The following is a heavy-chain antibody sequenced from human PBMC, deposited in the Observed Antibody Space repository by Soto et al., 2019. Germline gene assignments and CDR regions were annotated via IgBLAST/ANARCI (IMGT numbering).Heavy chain of an antibody. V-gene: IGHV3-33*08. D-gene: IGHD4-17*01. CDR2: IWYDGSNK. Sequence: QVQLLESGGGVVQPGRSLRLSCVSSGFAFRGYAMHWVRQTPGKGLEWVAVIWYDGSNKYYADSVKGRFTISRDNSNNTLSLQINSLRVEDTAVYYCARDLKTTYFDYWGQGTLVTVSS. J-gene: IGHJ4*02. CDR1: GFAFRGYA. CDR3: ARDLKTTYFDY.